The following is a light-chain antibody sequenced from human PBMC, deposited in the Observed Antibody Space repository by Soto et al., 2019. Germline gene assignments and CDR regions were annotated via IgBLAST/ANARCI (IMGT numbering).Light chain of an antibody. Sequence: EMLLTQSPATLSLSPGERATPPSRASQGVSGYLVWFQQKPGQAPRLPIYNASNRATGIPARFSGSGSGTDFTLTISSLEPEDFAVYYCQQRSNWPLTFGGGTKVEIK. J-gene: IGKJ4*01. CDR2: NAS. V-gene: IGKV3-11*01. CDR1: QGVSGY. CDR3: QQRSNWPLT.